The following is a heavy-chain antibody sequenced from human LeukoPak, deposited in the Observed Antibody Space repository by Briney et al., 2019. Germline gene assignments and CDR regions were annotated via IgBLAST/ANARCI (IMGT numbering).Heavy chain of an antibody. CDR2: IIPIFGTA. CDR3: ARCITMIAVGGSWFDP. D-gene: IGHD3-22*01. CDR1: GGTFSSYA. V-gene: IGHV1-69*05. J-gene: IGHJ5*02. Sequence: GASVKVSCKASGGTFSSYAISWVRQAPGQGLEWMGGIIPIFGTANYAQKFQGRVTITTDESTSTAYMELSSLRSEDTAVYYCARCITMIAVGGSWFDPWGREPWSPSPQ.